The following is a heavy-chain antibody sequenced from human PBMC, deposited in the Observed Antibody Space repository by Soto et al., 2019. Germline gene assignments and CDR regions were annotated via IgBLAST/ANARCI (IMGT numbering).Heavy chain of an antibody. D-gene: IGHD6-13*01. Sequence: PSETLSLTSVVSGYSIISGYYWGLIRHPPGKVLEWIGSIYHSGTTYYNPSLKSRVTISLDTSRNQFSLKLTSVTAADTAVYYCARSLLTSSWYAGSWGQGTLVTVSS. J-gene: IGHJ5*02. CDR3: ARSLLTSSWYAGS. V-gene: IGHV4-38-2*01. CDR1: GYSIISGYY. CDR2: IYHSGTT.